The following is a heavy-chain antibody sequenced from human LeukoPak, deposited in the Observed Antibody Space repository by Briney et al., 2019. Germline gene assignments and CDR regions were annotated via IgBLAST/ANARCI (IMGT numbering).Heavy chain of an antibody. J-gene: IGHJ6*03. CDR3: ARGVKKPLGYRRSTSCYGPYYYYMDV. V-gene: IGHV4-34*01. CDR1: GGSFSGYY. Sequence: PSETLSLTCAVYGGSFSGYYWSWIRQPPGKGLEWIGEINHSGGTNYNLSLKSRVTISVDTSKKQFSLKLSSVTAADTAVYYCARGVKKPLGYRRSTSCYGPYYYYMDVWGKGTTVTVSS. CDR2: INHSGGT. D-gene: IGHD2-2*01.